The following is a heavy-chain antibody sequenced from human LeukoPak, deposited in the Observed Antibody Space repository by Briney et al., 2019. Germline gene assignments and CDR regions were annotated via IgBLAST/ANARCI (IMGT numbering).Heavy chain of an antibody. Sequence: PSQTLSLTCTVSGGTISSGGYYWLWIRQHPGKGLEWIGYIYYSGSTYYNPSLKSRVTISVDTSKNQFSLKLSSVTAADTAVYYCARAPKLPMVADWGQGTLVTVSS. CDR1: GGTISSGGYY. J-gene: IGHJ4*02. V-gene: IGHV4-31*03. D-gene: IGHD3-10*01. CDR3: ARAPKLPMVAD. CDR2: IYYSGST.